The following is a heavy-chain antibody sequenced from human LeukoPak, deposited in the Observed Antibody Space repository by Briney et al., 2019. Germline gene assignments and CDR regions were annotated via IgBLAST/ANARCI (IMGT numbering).Heavy chain of an antibody. CDR2: ISSSSSYI. Sequence: GGSLRLSCAASGFTFSSYSMNWVRQALGKGLEWVSSISSSSSYIYYADSVKGRFTISRDNAKNSLYLQMNSLRAEDTAVYYCARDRGYDFWSGSFMYYFDYWGQGTLVTVSS. V-gene: IGHV3-21*01. D-gene: IGHD3-3*01. CDR1: GFTFSSYS. J-gene: IGHJ4*02. CDR3: ARDRGYDFWSGSFMYYFDY.